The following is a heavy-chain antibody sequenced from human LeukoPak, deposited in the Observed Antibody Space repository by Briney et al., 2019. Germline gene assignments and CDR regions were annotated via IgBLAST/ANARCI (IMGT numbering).Heavy chain of an antibody. CDR2: ISSSSSYI. CDR3: ARDRGVDTAMVNWFDP. D-gene: IGHD5-18*01. Sequence: PGGSLRLSCAASGFTFSSYSMNWVRQAPGKGLEWVSFISSSSSYIYYADSMKGRFTISRDNAKNSLYLQMNSLRAEDTALYYCARDRGVDTAMVNWFDPWGQGTLVTVSS. V-gene: IGHV3-21*04. CDR1: GFTFSSYS. J-gene: IGHJ5*02.